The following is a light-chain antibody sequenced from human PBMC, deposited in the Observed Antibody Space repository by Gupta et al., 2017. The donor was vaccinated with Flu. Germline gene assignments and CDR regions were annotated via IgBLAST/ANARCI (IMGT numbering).Light chain of an antibody. J-gene: IGLJ3*02. V-gene: IGLV1-40*01. CDR1: SSNLGAGYD. CDR3: QSYDISLSGSV. Sequence: QSGLTQPPSVSGAPGQRLTISCTGSSSNLGAGYDVHWYQQFPGKAPKLLLYGNNHRPSGVPARFSGSKSGTSASLAITGLQADDEADYFCQSYDISLSGSVFGGGTKLTVL. CDR2: GNN.